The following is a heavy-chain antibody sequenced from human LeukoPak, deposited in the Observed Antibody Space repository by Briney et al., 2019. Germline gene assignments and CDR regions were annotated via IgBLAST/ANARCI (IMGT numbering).Heavy chain of an antibody. CDR1: GFTFSTYS. CDR3: ARLTMVRGVTFDY. D-gene: IGHD3-10*01. J-gene: IGHJ4*02. Sequence: GGSLRLSCAASGFTFSTYSMNWVRQAPGKGLEWVSFIISSRSYIYYADSVKGRFTISRDNAKNSLYLQMNSLRAEDTAVYYCARLTMVRGVTFDYWGQGTLVTVSS. V-gene: IGHV3-21*01. CDR2: IISSRSYI.